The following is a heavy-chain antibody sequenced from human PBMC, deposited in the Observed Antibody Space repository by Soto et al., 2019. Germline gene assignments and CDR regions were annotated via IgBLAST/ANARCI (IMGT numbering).Heavy chain of an antibody. D-gene: IGHD3-22*01. J-gene: IGHJ4*02. CDR3: ARDRLRGYDNSGFYS. V-gene: IGHV1-18*01. Sequence: QVQLVQSGAELRNPGASVKVSCEASGYSFKYYGINWVRQAPGQGLEWMAWINPNNGNRNYAQKFEDRVAVTTATSTNTVYMELRSLKFDDTAIYYCARDRLRGYDNSGFYSWGQGTLVIVSP. CDR1: GYSFKYYG. CDR2: INPNNGNR.